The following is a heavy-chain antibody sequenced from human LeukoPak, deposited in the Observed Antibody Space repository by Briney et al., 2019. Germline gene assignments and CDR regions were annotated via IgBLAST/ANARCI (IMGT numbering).Heavy chain of an antibody. CDR1: GGSISSGSYY. CDR3: AGYDFWSGYFNY. J-gene: IGHJ4*02. V-gene: IGHV4-61*02. Sequence: PSETLSLTCTVSGGSISSGSYYWSWIRQPAGKGLEWIGRIYTSGSTNYNPSLKSRVTISVDTSKNQFSLKLSSVTAAGTAVYYCAGYDFWSGYFNYWGQGTLVTVSS. CDR2: IYTSGST. D-gene: IGHD3-3*01.